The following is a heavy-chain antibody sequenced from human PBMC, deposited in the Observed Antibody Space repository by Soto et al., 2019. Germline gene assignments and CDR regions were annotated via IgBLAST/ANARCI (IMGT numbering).Heavy chain of an antibody. CDR1: GFTFSNYA. J-gene: IGHJ4*02. D-gene: IGHD4-17*01. Sequence: GSLRLSCAASGFTFSNYAMSWVRQAPRKGLEWVSSISDSGGSTYYADSVKGRFTISRDNSKNAVYLQMNSLRAEDTAVYYCARRAYGDYGYYFDFWGPGTLVTVSS. CDR2: ISDSGGST. V-gene: IGHV3-23*01. CDR3: ARRAYGDYGYYFDF.